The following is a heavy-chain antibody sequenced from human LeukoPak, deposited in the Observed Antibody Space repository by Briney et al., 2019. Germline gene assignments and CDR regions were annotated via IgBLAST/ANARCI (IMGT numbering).Heavy chain of an antibody. CDR2: IIPILGIA. V-gene: IGHV1-69*04. D-gene: IGHD2-2*01. Sequence: SVKVSCKASGGAFSSYTISWVRQAPGQGLEWMGRIIPILGIANYAQKFQGRVTITADKSTSTAYMELSSLRSEDTAVYYCARDRQYQLLKVLYNWFDPWGQGTLVTVSS. CDR3: ARDRQYQLLKVLYNWFDP. CDR1: GGAFSSYT. J-gene: IGHJ5*02.